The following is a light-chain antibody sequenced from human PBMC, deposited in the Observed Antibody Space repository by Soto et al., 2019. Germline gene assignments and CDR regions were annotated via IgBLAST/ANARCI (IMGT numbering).Light chain of an antibody. CDR1: SSDVGSYNR. J-gene: IGLJ1*01. V-gene: IGLV2-18*02. Sequence: QSVLTQPPSVSGSPGQSVAISCTGTSSDVGSYNRVAWYQQPPGTAPNLIISEVNNRPSGVPDRFSGSKSGNTASLTISGLQAEDEADYYCSSYTSTNTYVFGTGTKVTVL. CDR2: EVN. CDR3: SSYTSTNTYV.